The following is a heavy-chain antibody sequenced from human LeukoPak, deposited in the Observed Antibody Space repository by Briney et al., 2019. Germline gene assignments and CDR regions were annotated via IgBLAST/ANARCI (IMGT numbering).Heavy chain of an antibody. V-gene: IGHV4-34*01. CDR3: ARDMYGSGSFLPESP. D-gene: IGHD3-10*01. CDR2: INHSGST. Sequence: SETLSLTYAVYGGSFSGYYWSWIRQPPGKGLEWIGEINHSGSTNYNPSLKSRVTMSVDKSKNQFSLKLTSVTAADTAVYYCARDMYGSGSFLPESPWGQGTLVTVSS. CDR1: GGSFSGYY. J-gene: IGHJ5*02.